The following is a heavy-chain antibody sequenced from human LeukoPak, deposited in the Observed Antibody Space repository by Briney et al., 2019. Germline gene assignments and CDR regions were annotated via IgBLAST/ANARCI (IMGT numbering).Heavy chain of an antibody. D-gene: IGHD6-13*01. Sequence: ASVKVSCKASGYTFTNYGISWVQQAPGQGLEWMGWISAYNGNTNYAQTLQGRVTMTTDTSTSTAYMELRSLRSDDTAVYYCARDPYITAAGDYWGQGTLVTVSS. CDR1: GYTFTNYG. CDR3: ARDPYITAAGDY. J-gene: IGHJ4*02. CDR2: ISAYNGNT. V-gene: IGHV1-18*01.